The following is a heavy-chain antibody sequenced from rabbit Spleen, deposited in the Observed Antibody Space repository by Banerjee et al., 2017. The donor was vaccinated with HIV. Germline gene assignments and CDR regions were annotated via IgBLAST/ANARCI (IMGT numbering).Heavy chain of an antibody. CDR2: IDPVFGIT. Sequence: QLEESGGGLVKPEGSLTLTCTASGFTLSTYYMNWVRQAPGKGLEWIGYIDPVFGITYYANWVNGRFSISRENAQNTVFLQMTSLTAADTATYFCARDGAGGSYFGLWGPGTLVTVS. J-gene: IGHJ4*01. D-gene: IGHD8-1*01. CDR1: GFTLSTYY. V-gene: IGHV1S7*01. CDR3: ARDGAGGSYFGL.